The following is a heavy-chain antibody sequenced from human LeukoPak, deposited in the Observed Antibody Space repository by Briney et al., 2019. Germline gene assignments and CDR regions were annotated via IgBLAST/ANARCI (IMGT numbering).Heavy chain of an antibody. V-gene: IGHV1-69*01. CDR1: GGTFSSYA. CDR2: IIPIFGTA. Sequence: SVKVSCKASGGTFSSYAISWVRQAPGQGLEWMGGIIPIFGTANYAQKFQGRVTITADESTSTAYMELSSLRSEDTAVYYRASSVRIVVAVFDYWGQGTLVTVSS. D-gene: IGHD3-22*01. CDR3: ASSVRIVVAVFDY. J-gene: IGHJ4*02.